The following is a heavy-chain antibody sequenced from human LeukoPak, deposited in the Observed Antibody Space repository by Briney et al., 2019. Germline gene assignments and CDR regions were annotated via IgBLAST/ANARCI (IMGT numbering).Heavy chain of an antibody. CDR1: GGSFSGYY. D-gene: IGHD3-10*01. Sequence: SETLSLTCAVYGGSFSGYYWSWIRQPPGKGLEWIGEINHSGSTDYNPSLKSRVTISVDTSKNQFSLKLSSVTAADTAVYYRARLLLWFGDSYYFDYWGQGTLVTVSS. CDR2: INHSGST. V-gene: IGHV4-34*01. CDR3: ARLLLWFGDSYYFDY. J-gene: IGHJ4*02.